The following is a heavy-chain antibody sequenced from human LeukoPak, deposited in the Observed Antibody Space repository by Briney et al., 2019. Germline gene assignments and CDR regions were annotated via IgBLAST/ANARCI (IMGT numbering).Heavy chain of an antibody. CDR3: AKGFVVVPAAASPAFDI. V-gene: IGHV3-30*02. CDR1: GFTFSSYS. D-gene: IGHD2-2*01. CDR2: IRYDGSNK. Sequence: PGGSLRLSCAASGFTFSSYSMNWVRQAPGKGLEWVAFIRYDGSNKYYADSVKGRFTISRDNSKNTLYLQMNSLRAEDTAVYYCAKGFVVVPAAASPAFDIWGQGTMVTVSS. J-gene: IGHJ3*02.